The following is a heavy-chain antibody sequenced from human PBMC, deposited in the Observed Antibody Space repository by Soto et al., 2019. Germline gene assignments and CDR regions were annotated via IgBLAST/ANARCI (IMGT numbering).Heavy chain of an antibody. CDR3: ARGGYFGSGGYNIEGGGFMDV. CDR1: GYTLTNYY. Sequence: QVQLVQSGAEVKKPGASVTVSCKASGYTLTNYYIHWVRQAPGQGLEWMGMINPSGGRTSLTEKFTGRVTMSRDTSTSTGYMEVSSLGSDDTAVYYCARGGYFGSGGYNIEGGGFMDVWGTGTTVTVSS. V-gene: IGHV1-46*03. J-gene: IGHJ6*03. CDR2: INPSGGRT. D-gene: IGHD3-10*01.